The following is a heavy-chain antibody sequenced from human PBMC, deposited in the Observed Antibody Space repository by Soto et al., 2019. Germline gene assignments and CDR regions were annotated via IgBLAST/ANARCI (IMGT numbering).Heavy chain of an antibody. Sequence: EVQLVESGGGLVQPGGSLRLSCAASGFMFSPFWMSWVRQDTGKGLEWVATISGGASDKFYVDSVKGRFTISRDDAKNSLYLQMNSLRDEDTAVYYCVREAWHRFDPWGQGTLVTVSS. V-gene: IGHV3-7*01. CDR2: ISGGASDK. CDR1: GFMFSPFW. J-gene: IGHJ5*02. CDR3: VREAWHRFDP.